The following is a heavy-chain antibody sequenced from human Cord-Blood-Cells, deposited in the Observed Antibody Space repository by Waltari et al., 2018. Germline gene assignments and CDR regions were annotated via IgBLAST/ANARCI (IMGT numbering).Heavy chain of an antibody. CDR3: ASYSGSYYYFDY. J-gene: IGHJ4*02. CDR1: GYTFTSYD. Sequence: QVQLVQSGAEVKKTGASVKVSCKASGYTFTSYDINWVRQATGQGIEWMGWMRPNSGNTGYAQKCQGRVTMTRNTSISTAYMELSSLRSEDTAVYYCASYSGSYYYFDYWGQGTLVTVSS. D-gene: IGHD1-26*01. CDR2: MRPNSGNT. V-gene: IGHV1-8*01.